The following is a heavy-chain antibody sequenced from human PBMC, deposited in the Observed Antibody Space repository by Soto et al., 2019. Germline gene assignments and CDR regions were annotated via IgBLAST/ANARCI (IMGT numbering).Heavy chain of an antibody. CDR2: IIPIIGII. D-gene: IGHD4-4*01. CDR1: GGTFSTYT. Sequence: SVKVSCKASGGTFSTYTITWVRQAPGQGLEWMGRIIPIIGIINYAQKFQGRVTISADKYTGTAYMELTGLRSDDTAVYYCAGDPDSHYNDSHASSYPWGQGTLVTVSS. CDR3: AGDPDSHYNDSHASSYP. J-gene: IGHJ5*02. V-gene: IGHV1-69*04.